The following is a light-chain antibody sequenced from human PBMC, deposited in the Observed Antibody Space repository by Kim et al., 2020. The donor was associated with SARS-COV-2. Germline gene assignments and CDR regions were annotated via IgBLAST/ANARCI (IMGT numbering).Light chain of an antibody. CDR2: DVS. J-gene: IGLJ3*02. V-gene: IGLV2-14*03. Sequence: GPSITISCTGTSSDVGGYNYVSWYQQHPGKAPKLMIFDVSNRPSGVSNRFFGSKSGNTASLTISGLQAEDEADYYCSSCTTSSTWVFGGGTQLTVL. CDR3: SSCTTSSTWV. CDR1: SSDVGGYNY.